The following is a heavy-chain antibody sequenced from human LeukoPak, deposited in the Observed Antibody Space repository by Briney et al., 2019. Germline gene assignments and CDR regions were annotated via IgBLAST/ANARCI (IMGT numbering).Heavy chain of an antibody. CDR1: GFTFSSYS. D-gene: IGHD3-10*01. Sequence: GGSLRLSCAAPGFTFSSYSMNWVRQAPGKGLECVSSISGSSSYIYYADSVKGRFTISRDNAKSSLHLQMNSLRAEDTAVYYCATDRGGGYFDYWVQGTLVTVSS. J-gene: IGHJ4*02. CDR3: ATDRGGGYFDY. V-gene: IGHV3-21*01. CDR2: ISGSSSYI.